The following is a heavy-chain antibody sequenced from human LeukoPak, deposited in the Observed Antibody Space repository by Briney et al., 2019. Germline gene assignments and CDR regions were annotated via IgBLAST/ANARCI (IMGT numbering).Heavy chain of an antibody. J-gene: IGHJ4*02. Sequence: PSETLSLTCAVYGGSFSGYYWSWSRQPPGKGLEWIGEINHSGSTNYNPSLKRRVTISVDTSKNQFSLKLSSVTAADTAVYYCARGSGFWFGVYFDYWGQGTLVTVSS. V-gene: IGHV4-34*01. D-gene: IGHD3-10*01. CDR3: ARGSGFWFGVYFDY. CDR1: GGSFSGYY. CDR2: INHSGST.